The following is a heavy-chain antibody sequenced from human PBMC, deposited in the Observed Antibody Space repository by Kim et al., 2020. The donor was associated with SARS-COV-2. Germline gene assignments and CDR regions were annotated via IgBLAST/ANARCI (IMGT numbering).Heavy chain of an antibody. CDR2: T. V-gene: IGHV3-15*01. CDR3: TTDTITIHDY. Sequence: TDSAAPVKARFTISRDDSNNTLYLQMNSLKTEDTAVYYCTTDTITIHDYWGQGTLVTVSS. J-gene: IGHJ4*02. D-gene: IGHD3-9*01.